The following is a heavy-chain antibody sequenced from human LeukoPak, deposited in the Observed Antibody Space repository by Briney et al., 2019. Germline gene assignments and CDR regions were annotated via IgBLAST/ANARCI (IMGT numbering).Heavy chain of an antibody. V-gene: IGHV3-74*01. CDR3: ARVMIVVRYYYYYYMDV. J-gene: IGHJ6*03. CDR1: GFTFSSYW. D-gene: IGHD3-22*01. CDR2: INSDGSST. Sequence: GGSLRLSCAASGFTFSSYWMHWVRQAPGKGLVWVSRINSDGSSTSYADSVKGRFTISRDNAKNTLYLQIHSLRTEDTAVYYCARVMIVVRYYYYYYMDVWGKGTTVTVSS.